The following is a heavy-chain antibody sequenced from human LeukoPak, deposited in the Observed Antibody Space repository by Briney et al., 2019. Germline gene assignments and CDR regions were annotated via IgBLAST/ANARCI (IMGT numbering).Heavy chain of an antibody. J-gene: IGHJ6*03. CDR3: AKEGVYCGGDCDTFPYYMDV. D-gene: IGHD2-21*02. Sequence: GGSLRLSCAASGFTVINNYMTWVRQAPGKGLEWVSVIYSGGTTHYADSVKGRFTISRDNSKNTLSLQMNSLRAEDTAVYYCAKEGVYCGGDCDTFPYYMDVWGKGTTVTVSS. CDR2: IYSGGTT. CDR1: GFTVINNY. V-gene: IGHV3-53*01.